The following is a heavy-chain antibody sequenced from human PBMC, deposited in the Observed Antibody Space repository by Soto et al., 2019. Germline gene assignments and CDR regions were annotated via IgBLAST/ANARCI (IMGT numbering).Heavy chain of an antibody. CDR2: IIPIFGTA. J-gene: IGHJ5*02. D-gene: IGHD2-21*02. CDR3: ARDKDGGNYNWFDP. Sequence: GASVKVSCKASGGTFSSYAMSWVRQAPGQGLEWMGGIIPIFGTANYAQKFQGRVTTTADESTSTAYMELSSLRSEDTAVYYCARDKDGGNYNWFDPWGQGTLVTVSS. V-gene: IGHV1-69*13. CDR1: GGTFSSYA.